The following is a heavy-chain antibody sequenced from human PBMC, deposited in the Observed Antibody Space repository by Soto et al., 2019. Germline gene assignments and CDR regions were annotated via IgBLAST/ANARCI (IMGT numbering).Heavy chain of an antibody. CDR1: GFSFNNYA. J-gene: IGHJ4*02. V-gene: IGHV3-23*01. CDR3: AKESLPEHYGDTLVDY. D-gene: IGHD4-17*01. Sequence: EVQLLESGGALVRPGGSLRLSCAASGFSFNNYALSWVRQAPGKGLEWVSTFSAGGRAYYAASMQGRFTIARDSSQDTVQLQISDLRPEETAGYYWAKESLPEHYGDTLVDYGGQGARVTVSS. CDR2: FSAGGRA.